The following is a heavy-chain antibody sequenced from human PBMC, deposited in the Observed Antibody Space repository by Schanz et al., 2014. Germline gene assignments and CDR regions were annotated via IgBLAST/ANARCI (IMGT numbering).Heavy chain of an antibody. CDR2: IYYSGNT. J-gene: IGHJ4*02. CDR3: ALREKPYGPFAS. CDR1: GGSTSSGGYS. V-gene: IGHV4-30-2*06. D-gene: IGHD3-10*01. Sequence: LQLQESGSGLMKPSQTLSLTCAVSGGSTSSGGYSWNWIRQSPGKGLEWIGYIYYSGNTYYNPSLKSRVTISVDRSKNQFSLRLDSVTAADTAVYYCALREKPYGPFASWGQGALVTVAS.